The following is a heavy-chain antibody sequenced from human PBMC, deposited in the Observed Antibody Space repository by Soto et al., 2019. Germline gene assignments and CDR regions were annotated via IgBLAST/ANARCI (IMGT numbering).Heavy chain of an antibody. V-gene: IGHV4-31*03. CDR1: GGSISSGGYY. CDR3: ARDRQRGSTNGMDV. CDR2: IYYSGST. J-gene: IGHJ6*01. Sequence: QVQLQESGPGLVKPSQTLSLTCTVSGGSISSGGYYWSWIRQHPGKGLEWIGYIYYSGSTYYNPSLKSRVTISVDTSKNQYSLKLSSVTAADTAVYYCARDRQRGSTNGMDVWGQGTTVTVSS. D-gene: IGHD1-26*01.